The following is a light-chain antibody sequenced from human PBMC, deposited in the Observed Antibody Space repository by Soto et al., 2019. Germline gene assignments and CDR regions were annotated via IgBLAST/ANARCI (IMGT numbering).Light chain of an antibody. CDR3: NSYTTGTTRV. J-gene: IGLJ3*02. V-gene: IGLV2-14*01. Sequence: QSALTQPASVSGSPGQSITISCTGTTSDVGRYNYVSWHQQHPGKAPKLLIFDVSNRPSGVSDRFSGSKSGNTASLTISGLQAEDEADYYGNSYTTGTTRVFGGGTKLTVL. CDR2: DVS. CDR1: TSDVGRYNY.